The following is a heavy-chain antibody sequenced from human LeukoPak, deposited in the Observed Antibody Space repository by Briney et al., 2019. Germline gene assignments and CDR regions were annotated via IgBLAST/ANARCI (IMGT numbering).Heavy chain of an antibody. CDR1: GFSFSGSGVG. D-gene: IGHD3-22*01. CDR2: IFWNGDK. CDR3: AHRQDGYDSPKRYWFDP. J-gene: IGHJ5*02. Sequence: ESGPTLVKPTQTLTLTCTFSGFSFSGSGVGVGWIREPPGKALECLAVIFWNGDKRHSPSLESRLTITKDTSKTQVSLTMTNMDPVDTARYYCAHRQDGYDSPKRYWFDPWGQGTLVTVSS. V-gene: IGHV2-5*01.